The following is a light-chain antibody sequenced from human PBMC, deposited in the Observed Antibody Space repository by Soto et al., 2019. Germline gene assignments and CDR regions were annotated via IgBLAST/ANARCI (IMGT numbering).Light chain of an antibody. J-gene: IGKJ1*01. CDR1: ESVTTY. CDR3: QQRSDWPWT. V-gene: IGKV3-11*01. CDR2: DVS. Sequence: IVLTQSPGTLSLSPGERGTLSCRASESVTTYLVWYQQKPGQAPRLLVYDVSNRATGIPARFSGGGSGTDFTLTISNLEPEDFAVYYCQQRSDWPWTFGQGTKVDIK.